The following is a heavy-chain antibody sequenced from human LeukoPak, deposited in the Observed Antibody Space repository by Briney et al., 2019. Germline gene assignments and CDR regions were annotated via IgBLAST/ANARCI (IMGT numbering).Heavy chain of an antibody. CDR1: GGTFSSYA. CDR3: AGESGGSFAPPGFDY. D-gene: IGHD2-15*01. J-gene: IGHJ4*02. Sequence: SVKVSCKASGGTFSSYAISWVRQAPGQGLEWMGRIIPIFGTANYAQKFQGRVTITTDESTSTAYMELSSLRSEDTAVYYCAGESGGSFAPPGFDYWGQGTLVTVSS. CDR2: IIPIFGTA. V-gene: IGHV1-69*05.